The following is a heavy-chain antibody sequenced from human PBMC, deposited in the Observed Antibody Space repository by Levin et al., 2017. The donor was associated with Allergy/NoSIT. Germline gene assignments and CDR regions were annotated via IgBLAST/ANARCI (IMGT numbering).Heavy chain of an antibody. J-gene: IGHJ5*02. CDR2: INPNSGGT. CDR3: ARADDDSNYNWFDP. D-gene: IGHD4-11*01. Sequence: RASVKVSCKASGYTFTGYYMHWVRQAPGQGLEWMGRINPNSGGTNYAQKFQGRVTMTRDTSISTAYMELSRLRSDDTAVYYCARADDDSNYNWFDPWGQGTLVTVSS. CDR1: GYTFTGYY. V-gene: IGHV1-2*06.